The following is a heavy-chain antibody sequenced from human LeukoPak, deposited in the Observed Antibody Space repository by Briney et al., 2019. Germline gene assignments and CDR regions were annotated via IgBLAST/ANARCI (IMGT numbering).Heavy chain of an antibody. CDR2: IYHSGST. Sequence: SQTLSLTCAVSGGSISSGGYSWSWIRQPPGKGLEWIGYIYHSGSTHYNPSLKSRVTISVDRSKNQFSLKLSSVTAADTAVYYCARGRWVDYGGNSDAFDIWGQGTMVTVSS. V-gene: IGHV4-30-2*01. CDR3: ARGRWVDYGGNSDAFDI. J-gene: IGHJ3*02. CDR1: GGSISSGGYS. D-gene: IGHD4-23*01.